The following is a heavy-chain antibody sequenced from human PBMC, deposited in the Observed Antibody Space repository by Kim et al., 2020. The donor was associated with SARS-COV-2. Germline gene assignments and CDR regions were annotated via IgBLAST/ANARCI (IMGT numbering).Heavy chain of an antibody. CDR3: ATSLFSGSRSPQDH. CDR2: ISSSSSFI. Sequence: GGSLRLSCAASGLKFRDYYMTWIRQAPGKGLEWVAYISSSSSFINYADSVKGRFTITRDNDQNSLYLEMNSLRAEDTALYYWATSLFSGSRSPQDHWGQGTLVSVSS. D-gene: IGHD5-12*01. CDR1: GLKFRDYY. V-gene: IGHV3-11*06. J-gene: IGHJ4*02.